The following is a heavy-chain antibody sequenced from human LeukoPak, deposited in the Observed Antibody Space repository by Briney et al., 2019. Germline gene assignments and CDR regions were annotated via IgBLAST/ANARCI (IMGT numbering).Heavy chain of an antibody. CDR3: AGDFHDSTRFDP. CDR2: INPHNGDT. Sequence: ASVKVSCEASGYTFTSYGISWVRQAPGQGLEWMGWINPHNGDTSYAQKVQGRVTMTTDTSTTTAYMELRSLRSDDTAMYYWAGDFHDSTRFDPWAREPWSPSPQ. J-gene: IGHJ5*02. D-gene: IGHD5-18*01. V-gene: IGHV1-18*01. CDR1: GYTFTSYG.